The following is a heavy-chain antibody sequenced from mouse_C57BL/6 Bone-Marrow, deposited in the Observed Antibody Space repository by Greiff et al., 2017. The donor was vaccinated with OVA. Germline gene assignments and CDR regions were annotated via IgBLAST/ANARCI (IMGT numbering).Heavy chain of an antibody. CDR3: ARHESGDYTSYFDS. CDR2: IYPGDGDT. D-gene: IGHD2-13*01. V-gene: IGHV1-82*01. J-gene: IGHJ2*01. CDR1: GYAFSSSW. Sequence: VQLQQSGPELVKPGASVKISCKASGYAFSSSWMNWVKQRPGKGLEWIGRIYPGDGDTNYNGKFKGKATLTADKSSSTAYMQLSSLTSEDSAVYFCARHESGDYTSYFDSWGQGTTLTVSS.